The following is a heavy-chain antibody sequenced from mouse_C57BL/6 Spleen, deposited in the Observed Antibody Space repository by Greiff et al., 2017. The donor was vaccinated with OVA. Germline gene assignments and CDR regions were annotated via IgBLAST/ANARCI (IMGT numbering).Heavy chain of an antibody. CDR1: GYTFTSYW. D-gene: IGHD2-2*01. V-gene: IGHV1-7*01. CDR3: ARDGYDRSFAY. Sequence: QVQLQQSGADLAKPGASVKLSCKASGYTFTSYWMPWVQQTPGQGLEWIGYINPSSGYTKYTQKFKDKATLTADKSSSTAYMQLSSLTYEDSAVYYCARDGYDRSFAYWGQGTLVTVSA. CDR2: INPSSGYT. J-gene: IGHJ3*01.